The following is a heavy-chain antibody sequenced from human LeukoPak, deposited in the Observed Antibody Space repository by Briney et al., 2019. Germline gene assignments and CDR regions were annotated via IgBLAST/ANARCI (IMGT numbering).Heavy chain of an antibody. D-gene: IGHD1-26*01. Sequence: GGSLRLSCSASGFTFSDFYMSWIRQAPGKGLEWVSYINGIGSTIHYADSVKGRFTISRDNAKNSLFLQMNSLRVEDTAVYYCASRVGFEYWGQGTLVTVSS. CDR3: ASRVGFEY. V-gene: IGHV3-11*04. CDR2: INGIGSTI. J-gene: IGHJ4*02. CDR1: GFTFSDFY.